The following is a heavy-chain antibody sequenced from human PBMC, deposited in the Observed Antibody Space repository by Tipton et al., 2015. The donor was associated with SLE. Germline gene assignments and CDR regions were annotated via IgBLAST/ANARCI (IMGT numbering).Heavy chain of an antibody. CDR3: AREDVGVMVEASFDI. D-gene: IGHD2-15*01. V-gene: IGHV4-39*02. CDR2: VFSSGST. J-gene: IGHJ3*02. CDR1: GVSLSLSDDY. Sequence: TLSLTCTVSGVSLSLSDDYWGWIRQPPGKGLEWIGTVFSSGSTYYNPSLKSRVTISVGTSTNQLSLRLTSVTAADTAVYYCAREDVGVMVEASFDIWGQGTVVTVSS.